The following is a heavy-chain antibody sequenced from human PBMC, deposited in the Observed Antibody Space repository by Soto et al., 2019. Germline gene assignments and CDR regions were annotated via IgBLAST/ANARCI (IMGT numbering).Heavy chain of an antibody. CDR3: TRALAGGYRGSSGYRTTLFDY. CDR2: ISYDATDK. D-gene: IGHD3-22*01. CDR1: GFTFNTYA. J-gene: IGHJ4*02. V-gene: IGHV3-30-3*01. Sequence: GGALRLSCTASGFTFNTYAMPWVRQAPGRGLEWVAVISYDATDKYYADSVKGRFTISRDNSKNTLYLQMNSLRADDTAVYYCTRALAGGYRGSSGYRTTLFDYWGQGTLVTVSS.